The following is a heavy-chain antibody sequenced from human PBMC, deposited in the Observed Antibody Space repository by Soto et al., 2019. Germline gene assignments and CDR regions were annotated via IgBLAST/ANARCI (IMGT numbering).Heavy chain of an antibody. CDR1: GYTFTSYY. CDR3: ASSGSGWLMWDY. D-gene: IGHD6-19*01. V-gene: IGHV1-46*01. CDR2: INPSGGST. J-gene: IGHJ4*02. Sequence: ASVKLSCKEPGYTFTSYYMTWVRQAPGQGLEWMGIINPSGGSTSYAQKFQGRVTMTRDTSTSTVYMELSSLRSEDTAVYYCASSGSGWLMWDYWGQGTLVTGSS.